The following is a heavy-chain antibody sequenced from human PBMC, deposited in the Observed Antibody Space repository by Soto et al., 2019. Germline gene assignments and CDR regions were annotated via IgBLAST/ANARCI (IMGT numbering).Heavy chain of an antibody. CDR1: GFTVSSNY. D-gene: IGHD6-19*01. Sequence: GGSLRLPCAASGFTVSSNYISWVRQAPGKGLEWVSVIYSGGSTYYADSVKGRFTISRDNSKNTLYLQMNSLRAEDTAVYYCARDRIAVAGNPEYFQHWGQGTLVTVSS. CDR3: ARDRIAVAGNPEYFQH. V-gene: IGHV3-66*01. J-gene: IGHJ1*01. CDR2: IYSGGST.